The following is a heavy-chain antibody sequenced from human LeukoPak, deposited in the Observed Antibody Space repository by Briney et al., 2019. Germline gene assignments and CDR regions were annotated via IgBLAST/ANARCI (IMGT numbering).Heavy chain of an antibody. D-gene: IGHD3-22*01. J-gene: IGHJ4*02. V-gene: IGHV3-11*04. CDR2: ISGTGTTI. Sequence: AGGSLRLSCAASGLTFSDYYMRWIRQAPGKGLEWVSSISGTGTTIYSADSVRGRFTVSRDNARNSLFLHMNSLRAEDTAVYYCAVQITMIVVVPYFDYWGQGTLVTVSS. CDR1: GLTFSDYY. CDR3: AVQITMIVVVPYFDY.